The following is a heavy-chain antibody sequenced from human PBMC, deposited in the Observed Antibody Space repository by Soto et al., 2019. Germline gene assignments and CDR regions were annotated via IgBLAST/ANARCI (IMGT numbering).Heavy chain of an antibody. CDR3: ARSTTVTPVFFDY. V-gene: IGHV4-59*01. CDR1: GGSISSYY. Sequence: SETLSLTCTVSGGSISSYYWSWIRQPPGKGLEWIGYVHYGGSTNYNPSLKSRVAMSVDTSKNHFSLRLSSVTAADTAVYYCARSTTVTPVFFDYWGQGTLVTVSS. CDR2: VHYGGST. D-gene: IGHD4-17*01. J-gene: IGHJ4*02.